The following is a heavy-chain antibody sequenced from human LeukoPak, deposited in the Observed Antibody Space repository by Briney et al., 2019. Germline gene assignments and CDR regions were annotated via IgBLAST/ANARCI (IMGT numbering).Heavy chain of an antibody. D-gene: IGHD3-16*01. CDR3: ARRRRGERAPGAFDI. V-gene: IGHV1-18*01. J-gene: IGHJ3*02. CDR1: GYTFTSYA. CDR2: ISAYNGNT. Sequence: GASVKVSCKASGYTFTSYAISWVRQAPGQGLEWMGWISAYNGNTHYAQKVQDRVTMTTDTSTSTAYMELRSLRSDDTAVYYCARRRRGERAPGAFDIWGQGTMVTVSS.